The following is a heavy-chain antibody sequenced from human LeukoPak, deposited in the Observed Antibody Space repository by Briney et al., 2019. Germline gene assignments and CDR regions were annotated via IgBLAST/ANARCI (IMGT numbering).Heavy chain of an antibody. CDR2: ISTIGIT. CDR1: SGSISSSNYY. Sequence: PSETLSLTCTVSSGSISSSNYYWSWIRQPAGKGLEWIGRISTIGITNYNPSLNSQVTISIDTSKNQFSLKLSSVTAADTAVYYCARDGCGGSCFHYYYYYMDVWGKGTTVTISS. D-gene: IGHD2-15*01. J-gene: IGHJ6*03. V-gene: IGHV4-61*02. CDR3: ARDGCGGSCFHYYYYYMDV.